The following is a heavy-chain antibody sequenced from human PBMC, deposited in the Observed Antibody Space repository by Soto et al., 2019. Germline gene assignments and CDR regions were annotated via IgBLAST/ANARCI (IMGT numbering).Heavy chain of an antibody. V-gene: IGHV6-1*01. Sequence: SQTLSLTCAISGDSVSSNSAAWNWIRQSPSRGLEWLGRTYYRSKWYNDYAVSVKSRITINPDTSKNQFSLQLNSVTPEDTAVYYCARGPWSIAVADYSYYGMDVWGQGPTVTVSS. J-gene: IGHJ6*02. CDR3: ARGPWSIAVADYSYYGMDV. D-gene: IGHD6-19*01. CDR1: GDSVSSNSAA. CDR2: TYYRSKWYN.